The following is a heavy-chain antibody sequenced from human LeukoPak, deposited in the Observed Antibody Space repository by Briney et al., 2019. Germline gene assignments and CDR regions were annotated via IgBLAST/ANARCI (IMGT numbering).Heavy chain of an antibody. D-gene: IGHD6-13*01. V-gene: IGHV1-18*04. Sequence: ASVKVSCKASGYTFTGYYMHWVRQAPGQGLEWMGWISAYNGNTNYAQKLQGRVTMTTDTSTSTAYMELRSLRSDDTAVYYCARDESSSSTELDYWGQGTLVTVSS. CDR2: ISAYNGNT. CDR1: GYTFTGYY. CDR3: ARDESSSSTELDY. J-gene: IGHJ4*02.